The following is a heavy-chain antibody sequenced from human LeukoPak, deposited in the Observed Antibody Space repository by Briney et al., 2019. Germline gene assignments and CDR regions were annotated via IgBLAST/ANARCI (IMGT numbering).Heavy chain of an antibody. CDR1: GFTVSSNY. V-gene: IGHV3-53*01. Sequence: GGSLRLSCAASGFTVSSNYMSWVRQAPGKGLEWVSVIYSGGSTYYVDSVKGRFTISRDNSKNTLYLQMNSLRAEDTAVYFCARDVTMVRGAQDYYGMDVWGQGTTVTVSS. J-gene: IGHJ6*02. D-gene: IGHD3-10*01. CDR3: ARDVTMVRGAQDYYGMDV. CDR2: IYSGGST.